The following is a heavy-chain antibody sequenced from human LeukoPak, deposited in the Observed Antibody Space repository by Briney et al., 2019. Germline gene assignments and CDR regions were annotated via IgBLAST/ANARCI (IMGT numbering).Heavy chain of an antibody. Sequence: PGRSLRLSCAASGFTFSRFVMHWVRQAPGKGLEWVAVLSSDDRKNYYADSVKGRFTISRDNSKNTLYLQMNSLRAEDTAVYYCASSGYSYGSTKSDYWGQGTLVTVSS. CDR3: ASSGYSYGSTKSDY. D-gene: IGHD5-18*01. CDR2: LSSDDRKN. V-gene: IGHV3-30*07. CDR1: GFTFSRFV. J-gene: IGHJ4*02.